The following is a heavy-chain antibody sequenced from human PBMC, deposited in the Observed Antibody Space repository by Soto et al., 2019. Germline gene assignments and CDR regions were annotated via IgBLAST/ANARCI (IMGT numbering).Heavy chain of an antibody. D-gene: IGHD1-26*01. V-gene: IGHV1-18*01. CDR2: ISGFNGNA. Sequence: QVQLLQSGPEVKKPGASVKVSCRASGYSFADFGLTWVRQAPGQGLQWMGWISGFNGNANYAQHLQGRLTLTTDTCTNTAFMEQRTLTYDDTPVYYCARKTQWVDDGSYISGMDGWGQGGTLTVS. J-gene: IGHJ6*02. CDR1: GYSFADFG. CDR3: ARKTQWVDDGSYISGMDG.